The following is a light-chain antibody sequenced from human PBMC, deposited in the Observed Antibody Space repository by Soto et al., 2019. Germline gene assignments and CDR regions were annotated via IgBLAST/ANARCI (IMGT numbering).Light chain of an antibody. V-gene: IGLV2-14*01. CDR1: SSDVGGYNY. CDR3: SSYTSSSTFYV. Sequence: QSALTQPASVSGSPGQSITISCTGTSSDVGGYNYVSWYQQHPGKAPKLMIYEVSNRPSGVSNRFSGSKSGNTASLTISGLQAEDEADYYSSSYTSSSTFYVFGTGTQLTVL. CDR2: EVS. J-gene: IGLJ1*01.